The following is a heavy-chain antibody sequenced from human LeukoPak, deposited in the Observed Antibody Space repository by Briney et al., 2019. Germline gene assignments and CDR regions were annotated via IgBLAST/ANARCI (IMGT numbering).Heavy chain of an antibody. CDR3: AIHSGYCTNGVCYLFDY. CDR1: GGSISSYY. J-gene: IGHJ4*02. CDR2: IYTSGST. D-gene: IGHD2-8*01. Sequence: SETLSLTCTVSGGSISSYYWSWIRQPPGKGLEWIGYIYTSGSTNYNPSLKSRVTISVDTSKNQFSLKLSSVTAADHAVYYCAIHSGYCTNGVCYLFDYWGQGTLVTVSS. V-gene: IGHV4-4*09.